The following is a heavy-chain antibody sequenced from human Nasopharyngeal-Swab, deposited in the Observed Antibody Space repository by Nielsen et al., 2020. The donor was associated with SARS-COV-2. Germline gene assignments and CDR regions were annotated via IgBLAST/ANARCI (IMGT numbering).Heavy chain of an antibody. Sequence: GSLRLSCTVSGGSINSYYWTWIRQPPGKGLEWIGYIYYSGSTNYNPSLKSRVTISVDTSKNQFSLRLSSLTAADTAVYYCARIELRYFDGVVSNGWFDPWGQGTLVTVSS. V-gene: IGHV4-59*01. CDR1: GGSINSYY. CDR3: ARIELRYFDGVVSNGWFDP. CDR2: IYYSGST. D-gene: IGHD3-9*01. J-gene: IGHJ5*02.